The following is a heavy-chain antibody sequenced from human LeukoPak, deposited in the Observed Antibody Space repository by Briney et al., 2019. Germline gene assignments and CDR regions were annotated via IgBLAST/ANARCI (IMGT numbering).Heavy chain of an antibody. V-gene: IGHV3-30*04. D-gene: IGHD1-26*01. Sequence: GGSLRLSCAASGFTFSTYAMHWVRQAPGKGLEWVAVISYDGSNKYYADSVKGRFTISRDNSKNTLYLQMNSLRAEDTAVYYCARSRRRELLRTYFDYWGQGTLVTVSS. CDR3: ARSRRRELLRTYFDY. CDR1: GFTFSTYA. CDR2: ISYDGSNK. J-gene: IGHJ4*02.